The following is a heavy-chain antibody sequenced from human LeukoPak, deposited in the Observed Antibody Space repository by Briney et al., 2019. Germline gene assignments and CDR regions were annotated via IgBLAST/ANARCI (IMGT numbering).Heavy chain of an antibody. CDR2: INPSGGST. D-gene: IGHD1-14*01. Sequence: RASVKVSCKASGYTFSSYYMHWVRQAPGKGLEWMGIINPSGGSTTYAQKFQGRVTVTIDTSTSSGYMELSSLRSEDTAVFYCARQSVRPGASRLFDYWGQGTLVTVSS. J-gene: IGHJ4*02. CDR1: GYTFSSYY. V-gene: IGHV1-46*01. CDR3: ARQSVRPGASRLFDY.